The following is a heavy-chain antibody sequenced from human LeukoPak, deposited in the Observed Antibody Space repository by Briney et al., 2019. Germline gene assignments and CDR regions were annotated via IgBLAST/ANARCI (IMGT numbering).Heavy chain of an antibody. V-gene: IGHV1-8*01. CDR2: KNPNSGNT. J-gene: IGHJ4*02. CDR3: ARDLNSRSIVVVTAGPDY. D-gene: IGHD2-21*02. CDR1: RYTFTSYD. Sequence: ASVKVSCKASRYTFTSYDINWVRQATGQGLEWMGWKNPNSGNTGYAQKFQGRVTMTRNTSISTAYMELSSLRSEDTAVYYCARDLNSRSIVVVTAGPDYWGQGTLVTVSS.